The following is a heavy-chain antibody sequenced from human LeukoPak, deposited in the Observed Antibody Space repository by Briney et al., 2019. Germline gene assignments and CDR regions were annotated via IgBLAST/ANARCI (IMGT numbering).Heavy chain of an antibody. Sequence: SETLSLTCTVSGGSISTGGYYWSWIRQPPGEGLEWIGYIYHSGTTHYNPSLKSRVTLSMDRSKNQFFLKLTSVTAADTAMYYCARDSVIETEVLDYWGQGTLVTVSS. CDR2: IYHSGTT. V-gene: IGHV4-30-2*01. J-gene: IGHJ4*02. D-gene: IGHD2-21*01. CDR1: GGSISTGGYY. CDR3: ARDSVIETEVLDY.